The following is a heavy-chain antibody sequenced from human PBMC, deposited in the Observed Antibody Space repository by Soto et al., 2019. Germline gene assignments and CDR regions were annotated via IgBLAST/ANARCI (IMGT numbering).Heavy chain of an antibody. CDR2: ISNTGGGT. J-gene: IGHJ4*02. Sequence: GGSLRLSCAASGFTFSSYAVNWVRQAPGMGLEWVATISNTGGGTYYADSVKGRFTISRDNSKNTLYLQMSSLRVEDTAVYYCAKDRLAGNFDYWGQGTQVTVSS. CDR3: AKDRLAGNFDY. V-gene: IGHV3-23*01. CDR1: GFTFSSYA.